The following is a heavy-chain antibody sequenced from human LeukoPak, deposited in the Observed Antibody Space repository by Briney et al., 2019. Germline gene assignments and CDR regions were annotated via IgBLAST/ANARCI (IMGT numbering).Heavy chain of an antibody. CDR3: ATGVLRDFWSKHYYYGMDV. CDR2: FDPEDGET. V-gene: IGHV1-24*01. D-gene: IGHD3-3*01. J-gene: IGHJ6*02. CDR1: GYTLTELS. Sequence: ASVKVSCKVSGYTLTELSMHWVRQAPGKGPEWMGGFDPEDGETINAQKFQGRVTMTEDTYTDTAYMELSSLRSEDTAVYYCATGVLRDFWSKHYYYGMDVWGQGTTVTVSS.